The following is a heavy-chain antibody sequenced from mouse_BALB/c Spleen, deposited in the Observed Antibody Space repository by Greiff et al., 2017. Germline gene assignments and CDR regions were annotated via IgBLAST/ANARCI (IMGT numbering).Heavy chain of an antibody. CDR1: GYTFTNYW. Sequence: QVQLQQSGAELVRPGTSVKISCKASGYTFTNYWLGWVKQRPGHGLEWIGDIKPGCGYTNYNEKFKGKATLTVDTSSSTAYMQLSSLTSEDSAVYFCAGSVHPEDYWGQGTSVTVSS. J-gene: IGHJ4*01. D-gene: IGHD1-1*01. CDR3: AGSVHPEDY. V-gene: IGHV1-63*02. CDR2: IKPGCGYT.